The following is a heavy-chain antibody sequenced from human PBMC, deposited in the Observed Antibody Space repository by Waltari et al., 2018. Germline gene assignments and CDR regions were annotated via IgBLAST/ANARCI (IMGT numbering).Heavy chain of an antibody. D-gene: IGHD2-15*01. V-gene: IGHV4-4*07. Sequence: QVQLQESGPGLVKPSETLSLTCTVSGGSISSYYWSWIRQPAGKGLEWIGRIYTSGSTNYNPSLKSRVTMSVDTSKNQFSLKLSSVTAADTAVYYCARDYREVVVVVAAEDSWFDPWGQGTLVTVSS. J-gene: IGHJ5*02. CDR3: ARDYREVVVVVAAEDSWFDP. CDR2: IYTSGST. CDR1: GGSISSYY.